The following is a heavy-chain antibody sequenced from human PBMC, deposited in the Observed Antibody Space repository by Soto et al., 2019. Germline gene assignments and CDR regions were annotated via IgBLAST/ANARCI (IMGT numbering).Heavy chain of an antibody. CDR3: ASSQKGYNWNYFDH. D-gene: IGHD1-20*01. CDR1: GGSISGSYYY. J-gene: IGHJ4*02. V-gene: IGHV4-39*01. CDR2: VFYTGFT. Sequence: QLQLQESGPGLVKPSETLSLTCAVSGGSISGSYYYWGWLRQSPGRGPEWVGSVFYTGFTSYNPSLESRVSVSVDTSKNQFSLKVSAVTAADTAVYYCASSQKGYNWNYFDHWGQGALVTVAS.